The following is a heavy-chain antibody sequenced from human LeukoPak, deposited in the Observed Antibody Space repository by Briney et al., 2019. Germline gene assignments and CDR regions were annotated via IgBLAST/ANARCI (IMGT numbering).Heavy chain of an antibody. Sequence: GGSLRLSCAASGFTFSSYAMSWVRQAPGKGMEWVSDISCSGGSTYYADSVKGRFTISRDNSKNTLYLQMNSLRAEDTAVYYCAKDSVMVRGVVDYWGQGTLVTVST. V-gene: IGHV3-23*01. CDR3: AKDSVMVRGVVDY. CDR1: GFTFSSYA. D-gene: IGHD3-10*01. CDR2: ISCSGGST. J-gene: IGHJ4*02.